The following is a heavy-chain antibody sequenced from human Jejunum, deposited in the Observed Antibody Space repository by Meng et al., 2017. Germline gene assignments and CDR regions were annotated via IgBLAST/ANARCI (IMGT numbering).Heavy chain of an antibody. CDR3: ATLVRGTGTDY. CDR1: GFIITNNW. Sequence: GESLKISCTPSGFIITNNWIRWVRHVPGKGLECLANIKPDGSETYYVDSVKGRFTISRDNAKNSLCLQMNSLRAEDTAVYYCATLVRGTGTDYWGQGTLVTVSS. V-gene: IGHV3-7*01. J-gene: IGHJ4*02. D-gene: IGHD1-26*01. CDR2: IKPDGSET.